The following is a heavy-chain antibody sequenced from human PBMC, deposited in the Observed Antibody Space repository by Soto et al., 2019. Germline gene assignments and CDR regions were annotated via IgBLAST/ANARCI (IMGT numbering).Heavy chain of an antibody. J-gene: IGHJ2*01. V-gene: IGHV3-30-3*02. Sequence: AVRRIIKNKGKGLEWVAVISYDGSNKYYADSVKGRFTISRDNSKNTLYLQMNSLRAEDTAVFFFLKAEDGIRAVCSGSAFLLNRSSDL. CDR1: A. CDR2: ISYDGSNK. CDR3: LKAEDGIRAVCSGSAFLLNRSSDL. D-gene: IGHD6-19*01.